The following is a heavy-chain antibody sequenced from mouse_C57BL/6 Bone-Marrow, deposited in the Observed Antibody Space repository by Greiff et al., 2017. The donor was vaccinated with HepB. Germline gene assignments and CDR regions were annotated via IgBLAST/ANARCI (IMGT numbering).Heavy chain of an antibody. J-gene: IGHJ2*01. V-gene: IGHV1-9*01. CDR2: ILPGSGST. Sequence: QVQLQQSGAELMKPGASVKLSCKATGYTYTGYWIEGVKQRPGHGLEWIGEILPGSGSTNYNEKFKGKATFTADTSSNTAYMQLSSLTTEDSAIYYCARAHYYGSSYRYFDYWGQGTTLTVSS. CDR3: ARAHYYGSSYRYFDY. D-gene: IGHD1-1*01. CDR1: GYTYTGYW.